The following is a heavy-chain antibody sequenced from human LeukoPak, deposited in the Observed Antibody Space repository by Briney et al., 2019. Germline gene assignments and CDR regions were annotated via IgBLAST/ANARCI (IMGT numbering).Heavy chain of an antibody. J-gene: IGHJ6*03. D-gene: IGHD3-22*01. CDR1: GGSFSGYY. V-gene: IGHV4-34*01. CDR3: ARTTYYYDSSVYTWGAHYYHYYMDV. Sequence: SETLSLTCAVYGGSFSGYYWSWIRQPPGKGLEWIGEIKHSGSTNYNPSLKIRGTISVDTSKNPFSLKLSSVTAADTAVYYCARTTYYYDSSVYTWGAHYYHYYMDVWGKGTTVTVSS. CDR2: IKHSGST.